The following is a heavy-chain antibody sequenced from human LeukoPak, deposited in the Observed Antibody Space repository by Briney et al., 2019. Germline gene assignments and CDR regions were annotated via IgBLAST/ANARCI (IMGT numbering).Heavy chain of an antibody. Sequence: PGGSLRLSCAASGFTFSSYGMHWVRQAPGKGLEWVANIKQDGSEKYYVDSVKGRFTISRDNAKNSLYLQMNSLRAEDTAVYYCARAPVVVTYYFDYWGQGTLVTVSS. J-gene: IGHJ4*02. D-gene: IGHD2-21*02. V-gene: IGHV3-7*01. CDR2: IKQDGSEK. CDR3: ARAPVVVTYYFDY. CDR1: GFTFSSYG.